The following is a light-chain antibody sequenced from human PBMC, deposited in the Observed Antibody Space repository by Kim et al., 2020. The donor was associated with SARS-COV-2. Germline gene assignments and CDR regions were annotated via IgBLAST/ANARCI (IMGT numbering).Light chain of an antibody. J-gene: IGKJ3*01. V-gene: IGKV1-33*01. Sequence: TSVGDRVTITCQASQDIEDHLNWYQQKPGKAPKLLIYDASNLQTGVPSRFSGGGSGTDFTFTISSLQPEDIASYYCQQYNNLPFTFGPGTKVDIK. CDR2: DAS. CDR1: QDIEDH. CDR3: QQYNNLPFT.